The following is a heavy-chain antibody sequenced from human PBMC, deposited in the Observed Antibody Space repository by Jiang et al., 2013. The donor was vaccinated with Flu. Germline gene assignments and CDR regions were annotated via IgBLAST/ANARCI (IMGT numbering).Heavy chain of an antibody. Sequence: GGTSYAQKFQDWVTMTRDTSINTAYMELSRLRSDDTAVYYCARVQTGTGAFDIWGQGTMVTVSS. CDR3: ARVQTGTGAFDI. D-gene: IGHD1-1*01. CDR2: GGT. V-gene: IGHV1-2*04. J-gene: IGHJ3*02.